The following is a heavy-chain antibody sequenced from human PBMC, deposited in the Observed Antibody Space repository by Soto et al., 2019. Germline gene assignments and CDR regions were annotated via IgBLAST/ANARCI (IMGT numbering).Heavy chain of an antibody. J-gene: IGHJ4*02. Sequence: GGSLRLSCTASGFTFSSYEMTWVRQAPGKGLEWISYITSGGTTYYADSAKGRFAISRDNAKNSLYLHLNSLTAEDTAIYYCARVLYATWSSFDYWGQGTLVTVSS. D-gene: IGHD1-26*01. CDR3: ARVLYATWSSFDY. CDR1: GFTFSSYE. CDR2: ITSGGTT. V-gene: IGHV3-48*03.